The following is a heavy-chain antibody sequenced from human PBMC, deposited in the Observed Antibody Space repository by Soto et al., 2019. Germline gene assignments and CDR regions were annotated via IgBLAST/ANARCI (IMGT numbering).Heavy chain of an antibody. V-gene: IGHV4-31*03. CDR1: GGSISSGGYY. CDR2: IYYSGST. D-gene: IGHD4-17*01. CDR3: ARDRGYGDYIGHAFDI. J-gene: IGHJ3*02. Sequence: QVQLQESGPGLVKPSQTLSLTCTVSGGSISSGGYYWSWIRQHPGKGLEGIGYIYYSGSTYYNPSLKSRVTISGDTSKNQFSLKLSSVTAADTAVYYCARDRGYGDYIGHAFDIWGQGTMVTVSS.